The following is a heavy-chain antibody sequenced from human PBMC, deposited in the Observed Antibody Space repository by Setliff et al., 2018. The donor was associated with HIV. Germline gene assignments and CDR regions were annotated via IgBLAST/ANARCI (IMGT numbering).Heavy chain of an antibody. V-gene: IGHV1-24*01. CDR1: GYSLTELS. Sequence: ASVKVSCKVSGYSLTELSIHWVRQAPGEGLEWMGGFDTDDGETVYSEKFQGRDTMTKDTSTDTAYMALISLKSDDTAMYYCATRGFYDILTGPTPGVFVISGQGTMVTVSS. J-gene: IGHJ3*02. CDR3: ATRGFYDILTGPTPGVFVI. D-gene: IGHD3-9*01. CDR2: FDTDDGET.